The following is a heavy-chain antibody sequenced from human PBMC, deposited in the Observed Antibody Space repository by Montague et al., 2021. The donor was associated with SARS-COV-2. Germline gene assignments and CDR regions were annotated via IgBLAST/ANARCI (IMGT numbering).Heavy chain of an antibody. CDR3: VKDVGDSCHIWNQFDS. D-gene: IGHD1-1*01. J-gene: IGHJ4*02. CDR1: GFTFRTYS. V-gene: IGHV3-64D*06. CDR2: ISSNGGDT. Sequence: SLRLSCAASGFTFRTYSMHWVRQAPGKGLQYVSAISSNGGDTYYADSVKGRFTISRDNSKNTLFLQMSNLRTEDTAMYYCVKDVGDSCHIWNQFDSWGQGTLVAVSS.